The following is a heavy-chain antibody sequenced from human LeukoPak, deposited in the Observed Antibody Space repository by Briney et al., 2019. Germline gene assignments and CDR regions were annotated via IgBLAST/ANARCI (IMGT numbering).Heavy chain of an antibody. D-gene: IGHD3-9*01. CDR3: ARVSKRYFDWLIVNWFDP. V-gene: IGHV1-8*01. Sequence: ASVKVSCKASGYTFTSYDINWVRQATGQGLEWLGWMNPNSGNTGYAQKFQGRVTMTRNTSISTAYMELSSLRSEDTAVYYCARVSKRYFDWLIVNWFDPWGQGTLVTVSS. CDR2: MNPNSGNT. J-gene: IGHJ5*02. CDR1: GYTFTSYD.